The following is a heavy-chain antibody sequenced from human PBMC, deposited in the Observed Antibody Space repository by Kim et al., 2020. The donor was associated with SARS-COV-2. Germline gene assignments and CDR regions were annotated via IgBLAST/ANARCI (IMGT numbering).Heavy chain of an antibody. CDR3: ARVTNSYYFDY. D-gene: IGHD1-1*01. Sequence: NYDPSLKSRVTIAVDTSKNQCSLKLSSVTAADTAVYYCARVTNSYYFDYWGQGTLVTVSS. V-gene: IGHV4-59*01. J-gene: IGHJ4*02.